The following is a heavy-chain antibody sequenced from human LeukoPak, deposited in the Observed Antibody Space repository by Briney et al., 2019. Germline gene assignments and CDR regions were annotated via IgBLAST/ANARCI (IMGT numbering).Heavy chain of an antibody. D-gene: IGHD6-13*01. J-gene: IGHJ4*02. Sequence: NPSETLSLTCTVSGGSLTDDYWSWLRQTAGKGLDWVGRLYTSGSTNYNPSLMSRVSISVDKSKNQFSLNLTSVTAADTAVYYCVRDLSAAWYAFDYWGQGILVTVSS. V-gene: IGHV4-4*07. CDR2: LYTSGST. CDR1: GGSLTDDY. CDR3: VRDLSAAWYAFDY.